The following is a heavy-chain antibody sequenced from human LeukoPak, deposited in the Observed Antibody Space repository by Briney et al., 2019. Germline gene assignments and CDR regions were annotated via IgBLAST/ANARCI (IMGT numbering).Heavy chain of an antibody. Sequence: LTGGSLRLSCAASGFTFSSYWMSWVRQAPGKGLEWVANIKQDGSEKYYVDSVKGRFTISRDNAKNSLYLQMNSLRAEDTAVYYCARVRSGSYYEGTKTYYFDHWGQGTLVTVSS. CDR1: GFTFSSYW. J-gene: IGHJ4*02. V-gene: IGHV3-7*01. D-gene: IGHD1-26*01. CDR3: ARVRSGSYYEGTKTYYFDH. CDR2: IKQDGSEK.